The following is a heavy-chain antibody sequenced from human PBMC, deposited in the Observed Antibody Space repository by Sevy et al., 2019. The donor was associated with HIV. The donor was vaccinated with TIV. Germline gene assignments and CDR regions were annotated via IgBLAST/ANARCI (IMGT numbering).Heavy chain of an antibody. V-gene: IGHV1-69*13. Sequence: ASVKVSCKVSGGNFRNYVITWVRQAPGQGLEWMGGIIPTSGTANYAQKFQGRVTIIADESTSTAYMELSSLRSEDTARYFFAGLYPCGCACYYFGSLGQGTLVTVSS. D-gene: IGHD2-21*02. CDR1: GGNFRNYV. CDR2: IIPTSGTA. J-gene: IGHJ4*02. CDR3: AGLYPCGCACYYFGS.